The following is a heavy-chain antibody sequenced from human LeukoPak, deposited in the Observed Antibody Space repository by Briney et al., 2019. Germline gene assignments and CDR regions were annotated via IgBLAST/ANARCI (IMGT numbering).Heavy chain of an antibody. V-gene: IGHV3-30-3*01. D-gene: IGHD2-15*01. Sequence: GGSLRLSCAASGFTFSSYAMHWVRQAPGKGLEWVAVISYDGSNKTYADSVKGRFTISRDNSKNTLYLQMNSLRAEDTAVYYCARAADCSGGSCYPQVAFDIWGQGTMVTVSS. CDR2: ISYDGSNK. CDR3: ARAADCSGGSCYPQVAFDI. CDR1: GFTFSSYA. J-gene: IGHJ3*02.